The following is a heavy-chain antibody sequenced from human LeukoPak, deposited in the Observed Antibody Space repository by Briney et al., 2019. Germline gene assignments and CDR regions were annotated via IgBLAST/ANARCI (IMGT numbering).Heavy chain of an antibody. J-gene: IGHJ3*02. D-gene: IGHD2-2*01. CDR3: ASAISYCSSTSCYETSAYDAFDI. CDR1: GYTFTGYY. V-gene: IGHV1-2*02. Sequence: ASVKASCKASGYTFTGYYMHWVRQAPGQGLEWMGWINPNSGGTNYAQKFQGRVTMTRDTSISTAYMELSRLRSDDTAVYYCASAISYCSSTSCYETSAYDAFDIWGQGTMVTVSS. CDR2: INPNSGGT.